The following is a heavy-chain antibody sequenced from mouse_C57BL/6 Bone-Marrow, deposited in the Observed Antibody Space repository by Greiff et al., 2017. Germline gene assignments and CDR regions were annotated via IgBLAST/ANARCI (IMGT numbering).Heavy chain of an antibody. J-gene: IGHJ1*03. Sequence: EVKLQQSGPGLVKPSQSLSLTCSVTGYSITSGYYWNWIRQFPGNKLEWMGYISYDGSNNYNPSLKNRISLTRDTSKNQFFLKLNSVTTEDTATYYCARAGGSRWYFDVWGTGTTVTVSS. V-gene: IGHV3-6*01. CDR2: ISYDGSN. D-gene: IGHD1-1*01. CDR3: ARAGGSRWYFDV. CDR1: GYSITSGYY.